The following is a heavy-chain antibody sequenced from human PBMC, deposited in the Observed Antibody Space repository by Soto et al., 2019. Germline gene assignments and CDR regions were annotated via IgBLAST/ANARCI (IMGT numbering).Heavy chain of an antibody. V-gene: IGHV3-48*02. CDR2: ISSSSSSTI. CDR1: GFTFSSYI. Sequence: GGSLRLSCAASGFTFSSYIMNWVRQAPGKGLEWVSYISSSSSSTIYYADSVKGRFTISRDNAKNSLYLQMNSLRDEDTAVYYCARVGNYYGMDVWGQGTTVTVS. J-gene: IGHJ6*02. CDR3: ARVGNYYGMDV.